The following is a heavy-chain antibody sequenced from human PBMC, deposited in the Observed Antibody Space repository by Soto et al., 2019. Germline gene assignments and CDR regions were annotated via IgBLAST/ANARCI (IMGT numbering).Heavy chain of an antibody. CDR1: RFTFSSFW. D-gene: IGHD6-13*01. Sequence: GGSLRLSCAASRFTFSSFWFHWVRQAPGKGLVWVSHINSDGSSTSYADSVKGRFTISRDNAKNTLYLQMNSLRAEDTAVYYCAKDRGIAAAGTDYMDVWGKGTTVTVSS. CDR3: AKDRGIAAAGTDYMDV. J-gene: IGHJ6*03. V-gene: IGHV3-74*01. CDR2: INSDGSST.